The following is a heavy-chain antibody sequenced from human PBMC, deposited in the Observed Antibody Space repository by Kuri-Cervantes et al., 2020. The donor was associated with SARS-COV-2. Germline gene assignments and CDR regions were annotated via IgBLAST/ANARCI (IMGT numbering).Heavy chain of an antibody. CDR2: ISSSSSYI. CDR3: ARGPRVYDILTGNYCAFDI. V-gene: IGHV3-21*01. D-gene: IGHD3-9*01. J-gene: IGHJ3*02. Sequence: GESLKISCAASGFTFSSYSMNWVRQAPGKGLEWVSSISSSSSYIYYADSVKGRFTISRDNAKNSLYLQMNSLRAEDTAVYYCARGPRVYDILTGNYCAFDIWGQGTMVTVSS. CDR1: GFTFSSYS.